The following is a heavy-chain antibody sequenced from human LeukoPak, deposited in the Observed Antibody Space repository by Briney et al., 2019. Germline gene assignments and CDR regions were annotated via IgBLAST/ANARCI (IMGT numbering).Heavy chain of an antibody. Sequence: ASVKVSCKASGYTFTGYYMYWVRQAPGQGLEWMGWINPNSGGTNYAQKFQGRVTMTRDTSISTAYMELSRLRSDDTAVYYCARSATPAVLTGTFHAEYFQHWGQGTLVTVSS. CDR3: ARSATPAVLTGTFHAEYFQH. V-gene: IGHV1-2*02. CDR1: GYTFTGYY. CDR2: INPNSGGT. D-gene: IGHD1-7*01. J-gene: IGHJ1*01.